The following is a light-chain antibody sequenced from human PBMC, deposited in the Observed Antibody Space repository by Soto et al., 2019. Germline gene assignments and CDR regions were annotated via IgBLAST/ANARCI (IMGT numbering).Light chain of an antibody. Sequence: QSVLTQPASVSGSPGQSSTISCTGTISDIGNYDFVSWYQQVPGTAPKAMIYEVSSRPSGVSNRFSGSKSGNTASLTISGLQAEDEAYYYCSSYTTSTSFTLFGGGTQLTVL. V-gene: IGLV2-14*01. J-gene: IGLJ2*01. CDR1: ISDIGNYDF. CDR3: SSYTTSTSFTL. CDR2: EVS.